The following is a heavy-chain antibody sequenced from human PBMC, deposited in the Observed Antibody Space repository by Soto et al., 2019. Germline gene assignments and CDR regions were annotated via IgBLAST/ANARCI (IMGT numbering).Heavy chain of an antibody. CDR3: ARDSPYCGGDCYSRDWYFDL. CDR2: INPSGGST. Sequence: ASVKVSCKASGYTFTSYYMHWARQAPGQGLEWMGIINPSGGSTSYAQKFQGRVTMTRDTSTSTVYMELSSLRSEDTAVYYCARDSPYCGGDCYSRDWYFDLWGRGTLVTVSS. CDR1: GYTFTSYY. V-gene: IGHV1-46*01. D-gene: IGHD2-21*02. J-gene: IGHJ2*01.